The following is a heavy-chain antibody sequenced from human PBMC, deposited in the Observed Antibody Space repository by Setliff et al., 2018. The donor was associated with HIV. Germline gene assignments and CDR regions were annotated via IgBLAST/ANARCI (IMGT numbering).Heavy chain of an antibody. CDR3: ARYKCINFACVGLDI. D-gene: IGHD3-9*01. CDR2: INTSGST. J-gene: IGHJ3*02. V-gene: IGHV4-61*02. Sequence: SETLSLTCTVSNGSISSGTFYWNWIRQPAGKGLEWIGRINTSGSTNYNPSLKSRVTISVDKSQNQFSLKLTSVTAADTAVYYCARYKCINFACVGLDIWGQGTVVTVSS. CDR1: NGSISSGTFY.